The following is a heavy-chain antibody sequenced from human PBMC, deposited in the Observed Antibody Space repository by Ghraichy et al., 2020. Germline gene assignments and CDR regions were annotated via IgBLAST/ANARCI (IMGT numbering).Heavy chain of an antibody. Sequence: GESLNISCAASGFTFSSYAMHWVRQAPGKGLEWVAVISYDGSNKYYADSVKGRFTISRDNSKNTLYLQMNSLRAEDTAVYYCARVISSGEDYWGQGTLVTVSS. D-gene: IGHD6-19*01. V-gene: IGHV3-30*04. CDR3: ARVISSGEDY. J-gene: IGHJ4*02. CDR2: ISYDGSNK. CDR1: GFTFSSYA.